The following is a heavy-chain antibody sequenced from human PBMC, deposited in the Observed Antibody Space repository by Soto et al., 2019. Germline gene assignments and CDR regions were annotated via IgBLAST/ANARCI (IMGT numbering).Heavy chain of an antibody. CDR3: ARLNSVAGLPLDY. CDR1: GGSISSYY. V-gene: IGHV4-59*01. Sequence: QVQLQESGPGLVKPSETLSLTCTVSGGSISSYYWSWIRQPPGKGLEWIGYIYYSGSTNYNPSLKRRVTISVDTSKNQFSLKLSSVTAADTAVYYWARLNSVAGLPLDYWGQGTLVTVSS. D-gene: IGHD6-19*01. CDR2: IYYSGST. J-gene: IGHJ4*02.